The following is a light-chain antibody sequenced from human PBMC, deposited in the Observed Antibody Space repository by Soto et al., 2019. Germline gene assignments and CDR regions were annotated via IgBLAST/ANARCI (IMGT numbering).Light chain of an antibody. V-gene: IGKV3-15*01. Sequence: EIGMTQSPATLSVSPGERVTLSCSASQSRRSNLGWFQQKPGQAPRLLIYGASTRATGFPPRFSGSGSGTEFTLTISSLQSEDFAVYYCLQYNNWPPYTFGQGTKLEIK. CDR1: QSRRSN. J-gene: IGKJ2*01. CDR3: LQYNNWPPYT. CDR2: GAS.